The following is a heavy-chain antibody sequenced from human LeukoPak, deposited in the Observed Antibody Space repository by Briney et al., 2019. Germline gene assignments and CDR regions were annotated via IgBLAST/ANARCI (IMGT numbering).Heavy chain of an antibody. CDR3: ARGNIAAAAHAFDI. CDR1: GFTFSTYW. V-gene: IGHV4-34*01. D-gene: IGHD6-13*01. CDR2: INRSGST. J-gene: IGHJ3*02. Sequence: PGGSLRLSCAASGFTFSTYWMSWVRQPPGKGLEWIGEINRSGSTNYNPSLKSRVTISVDTSKNQFSLKLSSVTAADTAVYYCARGNIAAAAHAFDIWGQGTMVTVSS.